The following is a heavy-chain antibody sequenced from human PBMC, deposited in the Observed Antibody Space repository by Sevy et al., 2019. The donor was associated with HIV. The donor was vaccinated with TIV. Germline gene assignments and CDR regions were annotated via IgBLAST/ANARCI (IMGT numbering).Heavy chain of an antibody. CDR3: ARDAGGGTTNSGLDV. CDR1: GYTFTDEY. D-gene: IGHD1-7*01. CDR2: IFPNSGVT. V-gene: IGHV1-2*06. J-gene: IGHJ6*02. Sequence: DSVKVSCKASGYTFTDEYLHWVRQAPGQGLEWIGRIFPNSGVTKSAQRFRGRVTMTRDTSISTAYMELSGLRSDDTAVYYCARDAGGGTTNSGLDVWGQGTTVTVSS.